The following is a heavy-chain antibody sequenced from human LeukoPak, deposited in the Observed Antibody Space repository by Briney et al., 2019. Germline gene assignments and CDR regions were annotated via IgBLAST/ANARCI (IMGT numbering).Heavy chain of an antibody. CDR1: GYSFTTYW. CDR2: ISPDDSDT. CDR3: ARGGVGYCSGGSCYPDFGY. Sequence: GESLKISCKGSGYSFTTYWIAWLRQMPGRGLEWMGIISPDDSDTRYSPSLQGQVTISADKSISTAYLQWSSLKASDTAMYYCARGGVGYCSGGSCYPDFGYWGQGTLVTVSS. D-gene: IGHD2-15*01. V-gene: IGHV5-51*01. J-gene: IGHJ4*02.